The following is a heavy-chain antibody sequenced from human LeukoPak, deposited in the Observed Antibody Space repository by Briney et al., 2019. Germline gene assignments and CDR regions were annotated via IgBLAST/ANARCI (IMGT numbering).Heavy chain of an antibody. V-gene: IGHV4-38-2*02. J-gene: IGHJ5*02. Sequence: PSETLSLTCTVSGYSISSGYYWGWIRQPPGKGLEWIGNIFHSGSTYCSPSLKSRVTISVDTSKNQFSLKLSSVTAADTAVYYCARESGDLLYGDYPKNNWFDPWGQGTLVTVSS. D-gene: IGHD4-17*01. CDR2: IFHSGST. CDR3: ARESGDLLYGDYPKNNWFDP. CDR1: GYSISSGYY.